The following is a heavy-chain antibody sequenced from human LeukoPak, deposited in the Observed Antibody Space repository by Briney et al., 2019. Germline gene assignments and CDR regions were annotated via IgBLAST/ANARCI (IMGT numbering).Heavy chain of an antibody. CDR3: ARGLAAAGTDGAFDI. V-gene: IGHV1-18*01. Sequence: ASVKVSCKASGYNFTSYGISWMRQAPGQGLEWMGWISAYNGNTNYAQKLQGRVTMTTDTSTSTAYMELRSLRSDDTAVYYCARGLAAAGTDGAFDIWGQGTMVTVSS. CDR2: ISAYNGNT. J-gene: IGHJ3*02. D-gene: IGHD6-13*01. CDR1: GYNFTSYG.